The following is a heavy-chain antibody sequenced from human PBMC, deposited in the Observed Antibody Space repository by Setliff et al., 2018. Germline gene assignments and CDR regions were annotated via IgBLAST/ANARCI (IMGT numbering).Heavy chain of an antibody. CDR2: ISGYNGNT. J-gene: IGHJ3*01. Sequence: GASVKVSCKASGFTFKTYSFSWIRQAPGQGLEWVGWISGYNGNTIYAQNFQDRVTMTTDASTNTAYMELRSLRSDDTAVYFCVREYSGGGLTWGQGTMVTVSS. CDR3: VREYSGGGLT. CDR1: GFTFKTYS. D-gene: IGHD1-26*01. V-gene: IGHV1-18*01.